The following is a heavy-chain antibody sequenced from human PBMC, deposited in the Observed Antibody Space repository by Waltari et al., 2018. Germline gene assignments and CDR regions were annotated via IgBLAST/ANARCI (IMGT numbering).Heavy chain of an antibody. V-gene: IGHV3-72*01. CDR3: ARRYGSGHHFDY. J-gene: IGHJ4*02. D-gene: IGHD6-25*01. CDR1: GFSLSDYY. CDR2: RRENAHNYTT. Sequence: EVQLVESGGGLVQPGGSLRLSCVASGFSLSDYYMDGVRQAPGRGVEWVGRRRENAHNYTTEYAASVKGRFTISRDDSERSLVLELNGLKTEDSAVYYCARRYGSGHHFDYWGQGALVTVSS.